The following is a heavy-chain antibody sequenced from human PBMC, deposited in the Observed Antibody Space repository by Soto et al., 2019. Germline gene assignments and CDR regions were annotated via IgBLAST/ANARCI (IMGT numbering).Heavy chain of an antibody. V-gene: IGHV4-59*01. CDR1: GGSISSYY. J-gene: IGHJ3*02. D-gene: IGHD3-3*01. CDR3: ASRLTIFGVKGAFDI. CDR2: IYYSGST. Sequence: SETLSLTCTVSGGSISSYYWSWIRQPPGKGLEWIGYIYYSGSTNYNPSLKSRVTISVDTSKNQFSLKLSSVTAADTAVYYCASRLTIFGVKGAFDIWGQGTMVTVSS.